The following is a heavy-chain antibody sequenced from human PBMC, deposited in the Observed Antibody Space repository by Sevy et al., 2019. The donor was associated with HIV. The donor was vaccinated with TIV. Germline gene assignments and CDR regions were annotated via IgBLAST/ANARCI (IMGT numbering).Heavy chain of an antibody. CDR2: IRNKAYNGTT. CDR3: TRSTTTIY. D-gene: IGHD1-1*01. V-gene: IGHV3-49*04. Sequence: GGSLRLSCRTSGFIFRDYGVSWVRQAPGRGLEWLGFIRNKAYNGTTDYAASGKGRFTISRDDSKSVAFLHMASLRTEDTGIYFCTRSTTTIYWGRGTLVTVSS. CDR1: GFIFRDYG. J-gene: IGHJ4*02.